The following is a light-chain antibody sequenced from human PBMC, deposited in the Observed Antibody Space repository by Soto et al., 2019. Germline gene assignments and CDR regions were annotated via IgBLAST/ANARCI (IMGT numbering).Light chain of an antibody. J-gene: IGKJ1*01. Sequence: MTQLPLSLSFTPGEPASISCRSSQSLLHTNAYNYLDWYXQKPGKAPKXXXYAASSLQSGVPSRFSGSGSGTEFTLTISSLQPDDFATYYCQHYNSYSEAFGQGTKVDIK. CDR1: QSLLHTNAYNY. CDR2: AAS. CDR3: QHYNSYSEA. V-gene: IGKV1-5*01.